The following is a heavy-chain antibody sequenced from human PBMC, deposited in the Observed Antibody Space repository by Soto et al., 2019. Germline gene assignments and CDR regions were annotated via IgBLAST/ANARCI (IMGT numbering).Heavy chain of an antibody. CDR1: GYTFTSYD. J-gene: IGHJ4*02. D-gene: IGHD3-10*01. Sequence: QVQLVQSGAEVRTPGASVKVSCKASGYTFTSYDINWVRQATGQGPEWMGWMNHDSGKTGYVQKFQRRTTMTRNTAISTAYMERSSLRSEDTAVYYCARSVGGSNVNFDYWGQGTLVTVSS. V-gene: IGHV1-8*01. CDR2: MNHDSGKT. CDR3: ARSVGGSNVNFDY.